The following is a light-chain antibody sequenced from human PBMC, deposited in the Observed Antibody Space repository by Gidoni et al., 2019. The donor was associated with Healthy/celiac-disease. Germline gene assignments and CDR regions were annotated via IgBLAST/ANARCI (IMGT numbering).Light chain of an antibody. J-gene: IGKJ1*01. CDR1: QSVSSY. CDR2: DAS. Sequence: EIVLTQSPAPLSLSPGERATLSCRASQSVSSYLACYQQKPGQAPRLLIYDASNRATGIPARFSGSGSGTDFTLTISSLEPEDFAVYYCQQRSNWPPWTFGQGTKVEIK. V-gene: IGKV3-11*01. CDR3: QQRSNWPPWT.